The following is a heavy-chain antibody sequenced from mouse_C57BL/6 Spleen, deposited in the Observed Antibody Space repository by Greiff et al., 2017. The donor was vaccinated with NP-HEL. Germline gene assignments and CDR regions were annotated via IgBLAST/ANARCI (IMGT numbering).Heavy chain of an antibody. V-gene: IGHV1-82*01. Sequence: QVQLQQSGPELVKPGASVKISCKASGYAFSSSWVNWVKQRPGKGLEWIGRIYPGDGDTNYNGKFKGKATLTADKFSSTAYMQLSSLTSEDSAVYFCASSGYFDYWGQGTTLTVSS. CDR2: IYPGDGDT. J-gene: IGHJ2*01. CDR3: ASSGYFDY. D-gene: IGHD3-2*02. CDR1: GYAFSSSW.